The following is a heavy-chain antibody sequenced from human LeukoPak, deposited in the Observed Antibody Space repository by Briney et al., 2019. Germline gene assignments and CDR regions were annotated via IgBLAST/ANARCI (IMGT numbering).Heavy chain of an antibody. J-gene: IGHJ4*02. D-gene: IGHD3-3*01. Sequence: TGGSLRLSCAASGFTFSSYSMNWVRQAPGKGLEWVSSISSSSSYIYYADSVKGRFTISRDNSKNTLYLQMNSLRAEDTAVYYCARDARYYDFWSGPDYWGQGTLVTVSS. V-gene: IGHV3-21*01. CDR2: ISSSSSYI. CDR3: ARDARYYDFWSGPDY. CDR1: GFTFSSYS.